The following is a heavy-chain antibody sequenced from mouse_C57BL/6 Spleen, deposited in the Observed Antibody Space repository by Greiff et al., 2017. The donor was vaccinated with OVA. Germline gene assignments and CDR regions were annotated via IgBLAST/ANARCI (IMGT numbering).Heavy chain of an antibody. CDR3: TPGYKGYYAMDY. Sequence: VQLQQSGAELVRPGASVKLSCTASGFNITDYYMPWVKQRPEQGLEWLGRIDPEDGDTDYAPKFQGKATMTADTSSNTAYLQLSSLTSEDTAVYYCTPGYKGYYAMDYWGQGTSVTVSS. D-gene: IGHD1-3*01. J-gene: IGHJ4*01. CDR2: IDPEDGDT. CDR1: GFNITDYY. V-gene: IGHV14-1*01.